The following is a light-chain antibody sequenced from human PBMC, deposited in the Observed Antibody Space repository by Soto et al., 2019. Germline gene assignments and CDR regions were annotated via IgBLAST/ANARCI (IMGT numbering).Light chain of an antibody. Sequence: EIVMTQSPATLSVSPGERATLSCRASQSVSSNLAWYQQKPGQAPRLLIQGASTRATGIPARFSRSGSGTEFTLTISTLQSEDFAVYYCQQYNNWPRTFGQGTKVEIK. CDR2: GAS. CDR3: QQYNNWPRT. J-gene: IGKJ1*01. V-gene: IGKV3-15*01. CDR1: QSVSSN.